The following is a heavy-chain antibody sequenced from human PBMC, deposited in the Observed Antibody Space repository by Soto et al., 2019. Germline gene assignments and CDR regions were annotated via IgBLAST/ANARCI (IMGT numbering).Heavy chain of an antibody. V-gene: IGHV1-18*01. Sequence: GPSVKVSCKASGYTFTSYGISWVRQAPGQGLEWMGWISAYNGNTNYAQKLQGRVTMTTDTSTSTAYMELRSLRSDDTAVYYCAREGGLWFGELLSGSYYYYGMDVWGQGTTVTVSS. CDR3: AREGGLWFGELLSGSYYYYGMDV. D-gene: IGHD3-10*01. CDR1: GYTFTSYG. J-gene: IGHJ6*02. CDR2: ISAYNGNT.